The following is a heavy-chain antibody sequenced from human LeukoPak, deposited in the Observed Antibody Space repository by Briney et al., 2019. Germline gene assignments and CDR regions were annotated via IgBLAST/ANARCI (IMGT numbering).Heavy chain of an antibody. V-gene: IGHV1-69*01. CDR3: ARLGGSIAAA. D-gene: IGHD6-13*01. CDR2: IIPIFGTA. Sequence: SVKVSCKASGGTFSSYAISWVRQAPGQGVEWMGGIIPIFGTANYTQKFQGRVTTTADESTSTAYMELSSLRSEDTAVYYCARLGGSIAAAWGQGTLVTVSS. J-gene: IGHJ4*02. CDR1: GGTFSSYA.